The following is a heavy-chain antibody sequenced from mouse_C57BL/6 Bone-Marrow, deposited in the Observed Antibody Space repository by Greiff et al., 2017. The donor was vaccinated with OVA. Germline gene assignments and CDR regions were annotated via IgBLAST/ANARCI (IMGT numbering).Heavy chain of an antibody. D-gene: IGHD3-2*02. CDR2: IYPGSGNT. Sequence: VKLQESGAELVRPGASVKLSCKASGYTFTDYYINWVKQRPGQGLEWIARIYPGSGNTYYNEKFKGKATLTAEKSSSTAYMQLSSLTSEDSAVYCCARRQLRRRGPYYAMDYWGQGTSVTVSS. CDR1: GYTFTDYY. V-gene: IGHV1-76*01. J-gene: IGHJ4*01. CDR3: ARRQLRRRGPYYAMDY.